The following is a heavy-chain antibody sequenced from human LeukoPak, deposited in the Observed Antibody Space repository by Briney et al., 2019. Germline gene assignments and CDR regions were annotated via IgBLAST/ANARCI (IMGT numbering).Heavy chain of an antibody. D-gene: IGHD6-13*01. CDR3: ASPPRGYSSSSFDP. Sequence: PGGSLRLSCAASGFSFSDYYMSWIRQAPGKGLEWVTYISSSGSTIYYADSVKGRFTISRDNAKNSLYLQMNSLRAEDTAVYYCASPPRGYSSSSFDPWGQGTLVTVSS. J-gene: IGHJ5*02. V-gene: IGHV3-11*01. CDR2: ISSSGSTI. CDR1: GFSFSDYY.